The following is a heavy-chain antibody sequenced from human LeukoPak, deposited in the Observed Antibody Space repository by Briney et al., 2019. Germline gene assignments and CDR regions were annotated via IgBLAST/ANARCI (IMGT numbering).Heavy chain of an antibody. CDR1: GGSFNSAGYY. Sequence: SGTLSLTCTVSGGSFNSAGYYWSWIRQHPGKGLEWIGYIYYSGATYYNPSLKSRLTISADTSKNQFFLKVTSMTAADTAVYYCARARGGTGIDYVAPFKASYNYGLDVWGQGTTVTVSS. D-gene: IGHD4-17*01. CDR3: ARARGGTGIDYVAPFKASYNYGLDV. CDR2: IYYSGAT. J-gene: IGHJ6*02. V-gene: IGHV4-31*03.